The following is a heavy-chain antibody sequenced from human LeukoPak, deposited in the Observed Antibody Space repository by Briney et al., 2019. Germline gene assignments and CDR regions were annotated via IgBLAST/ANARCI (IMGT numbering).Heavy chain of an antibody. J-gene: IGHJ4*02. CDR3: ARGRHYYGHFDY. CDR1: GGSISSYY. V-gene: IGHV4-59*01. Sequence: PSETLSLTCTVSGGSISSYYWSWIRQPPGKGLEWIRYIYYSGSTNYNPSLKSRVTISVDTSKNQFSLKLSSVTAADTAVYYCARGRHYYGHFDYWGQGTLVTVSS. D-gene: IGHD3-10*01. CDR2: IYYSGST.